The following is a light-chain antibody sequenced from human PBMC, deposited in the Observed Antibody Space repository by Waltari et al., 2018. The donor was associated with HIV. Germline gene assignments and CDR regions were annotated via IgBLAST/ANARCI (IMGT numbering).Light chain of an antibody. CDR2: GAA. Sequence: ETVMTQSPATLSLSPGEGATLSCRASQTISRSYLPWYQQKRGQATRLLIYGAAIRATGIPDRFSGSGSGTDFTLTISRLQPEDFAVYYCQQDYAFPVTFGQGTKVEIK. J-gene: IGKJ1*01. CDR3: QQDYAFPVT. CDR1: QTISRSY. V-gene: IGKV3D-7*01.